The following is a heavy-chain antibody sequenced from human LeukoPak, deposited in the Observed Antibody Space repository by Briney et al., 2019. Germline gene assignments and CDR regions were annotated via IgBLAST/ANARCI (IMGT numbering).Heavy chain of an antibody. CDR2: INQSGST. D-gene: IGHD4-23*01. CDR3: ARGSTLNSYAFDI. J-gene: IGHJ3*02. Sequence: SETLSLTCAVYGGSFSGYYWSWIRQPPGKGLEWIGEINQSGSTNYNPSLKSRVTISVDTSKNQFSLKLSSVTAADTAVYYCARGSTLNSYAFDIWGQGTMVTVSS. CDR1: GGSFSGYY. V-gene: IGHV4-34*01.